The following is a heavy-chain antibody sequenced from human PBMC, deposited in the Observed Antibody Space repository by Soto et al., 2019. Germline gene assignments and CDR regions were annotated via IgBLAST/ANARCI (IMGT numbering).Heavy chain of an antibody. V-gene: IGHV3-53*01. CDR3: ASYCRGGYCYPFDY. J-gene: IGHJ4*02. CDR1: GLTVSANY. CDR2: IYSDGST. Sequence: LRLSCAASGLTVSANYMSWVRQAPGKGLEWVSVIYSDGSTYYADSVEGRFTISRDNSENTLFLQMESLRAEDTALYYCASYCRGGYCYPFDYWGQGTLVTVSS. D-gene: IGHD2-15*01.